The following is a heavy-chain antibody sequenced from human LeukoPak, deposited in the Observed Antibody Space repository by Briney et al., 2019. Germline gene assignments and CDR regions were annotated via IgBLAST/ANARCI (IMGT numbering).Heavy chain of an antibody. D-gene: IGHD3-3*01. CDR1: GGTFSSSA. Sequence: SVKVSCKASGGTFSSSAISWVRQAPGQGLEWMGRIIPILGTVNYAEKFQGRVTITADRSTSTAYMELSSLRSDDTAVYYCADLERFFCWGQGTLVTVSS. J-gene: IGHJ4*02. V-gene: IGHV1-69*04. CDR3: ADLERFFC. CDR2: IIPILGTV.